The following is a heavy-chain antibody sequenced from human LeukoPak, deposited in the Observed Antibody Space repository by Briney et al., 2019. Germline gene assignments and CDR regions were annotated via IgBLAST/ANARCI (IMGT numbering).Heavy chain of an antibody. Sequence: GGSLRLSCAASGFTFSSYSMNWVRQAPGKGLEWVSYISSSSSTIYYADSVKGRFTISRDNAKNSLYLQMNSLRAEDTAVYYCARDRSYVEYSSSCWGQGTLVTVSS. CDR2: ISSSSSTI. CDR1: GFTFSSYS. J-gene: IGHJ4*02. D-gene: IGHD6-6*01. V-gene: IGHV3-48*01. CDR3: ARDRSYVEYSSSC.